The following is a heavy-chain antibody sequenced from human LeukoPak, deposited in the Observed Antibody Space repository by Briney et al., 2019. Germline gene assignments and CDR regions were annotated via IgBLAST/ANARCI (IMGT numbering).Heavy chain of an antibody. J-gene: IGHJ5*02. D-gene: IGHD3-9*01. V-gene: IGHV4-38-2*02. CDR2: IYHTGAT. CDR3: ARDLGLTISDNWFDP. CDR1: GYSISSGYF. Sequence: SETLSLTCAVSGYSISSGYFWVWIRQPPGKGLEWIGSIYHTGATYYNPSLRSPVTISVDTSKNEFSLELNSVTAADTAVYYCARDLGLTISDNWFDPWGQGALVTVSS.